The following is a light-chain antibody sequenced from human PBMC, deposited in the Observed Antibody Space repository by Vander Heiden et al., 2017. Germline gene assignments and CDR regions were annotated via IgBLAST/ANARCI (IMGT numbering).Light chain of an antibody. CDR2: VVS. CDR1: QRISNY. CDR3: QQTDSGGFT. V-gene: IGKV1-39*01. Sequence: DIQMTRSPSSLSASVGDRVTITCRASQRISNYLNWYQQRPGKAPQLLIYVVSNLQSGVPSRFSGSGSGTDFTLTISSLQPEDFATYYCQQTDSGGFTFGPGTKVDVK. J-gene: IGKJ3*01.